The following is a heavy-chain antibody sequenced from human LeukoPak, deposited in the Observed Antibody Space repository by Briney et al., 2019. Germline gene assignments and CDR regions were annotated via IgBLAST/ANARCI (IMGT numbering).Heavy chain of an antibody. D-gene: IGHD1-26*01. Sequence: PGGSLRLSCAASGFTFSSYAMSWVRQAPGKGLEWVSSISSSSSYIYYADSVKGRFTISRDNAKNSLYLQMNSLRAEDTAVYYCARGDSGSYYGFDYWGQGTLVTVSS. CDR3: ARGDSGSYYGFDY. J-gene: IGHJ4*02. CDR1: GFTFSSYA. V-gene: IGHV3-21*01. CDR2: ISSSSSYI.